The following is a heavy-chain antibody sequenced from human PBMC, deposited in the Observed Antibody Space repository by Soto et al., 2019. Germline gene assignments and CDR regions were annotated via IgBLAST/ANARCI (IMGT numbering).Heavy chain of an antibody. D-gene: IGHD3-10*01. CDR1: GFTFSSYA. CDR2: ISYDGSNK. Sequence: PGGSLRLSCAASGFTFSSYAMHWVRQAPGKGLEWVAVISYDGSNKYYADSVKGRFTISRDNPKNTLYLQMNSLRAEDTAVYYCARDHSGSYPPDGNFDYWGQGTLVTVSS. CDR3: ARDHSGSYPPDGNFDY. J-gene: IGHJ4*02. V-gene: IGHV3-30-3*01.